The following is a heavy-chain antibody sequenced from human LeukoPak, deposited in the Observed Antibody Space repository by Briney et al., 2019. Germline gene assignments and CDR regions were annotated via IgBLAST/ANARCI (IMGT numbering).Heavy chain of an antibody. CDR1: GGSISSYY. D-gene: IGHD4-17*01. CDR3: ARDPSDYGGYYYYGMDV. J-gene: IGHJ6*02. Sequence: SETLSLTCTVSGGSISSYYWSWIRQPPGKGLEWVGYIYYSGSTNYNPSLTSRVTISVDTSKNQFSLKLSSVTAADTAVYYCARDPSDYGGYYYYGMDVWGQGTTVTVSS. CDR2: IYYSGST. V-gene: IGHV4-59*01.